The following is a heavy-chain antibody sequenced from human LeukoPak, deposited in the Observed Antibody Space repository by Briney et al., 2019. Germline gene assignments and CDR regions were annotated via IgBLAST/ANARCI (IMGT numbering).Heavy chain of an antibody. CDR2: VHNNGDT. D-gene: IGHD2-2*01. CDR1: GGSSSSGHYL. J-gene: IGHJ4*02. Sequence: PSETLSLTCTVSGGSSSSGHYLWCWDRQPPGKGLEWIGYVHNNGDTNYNPSLERRVTISIDTSRTQVSLKLDSVTAADTAVYYCARTGYQGGYWGQGTLVTVSS. CDR3: ARTGYQGGY. V-gene: IGHV4-61*01.